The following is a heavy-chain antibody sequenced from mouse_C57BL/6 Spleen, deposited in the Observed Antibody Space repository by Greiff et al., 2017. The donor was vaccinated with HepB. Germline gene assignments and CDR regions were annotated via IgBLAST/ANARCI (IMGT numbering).Heavy chain of an antibody. CDR3: ASQTTRAWFAY. D-gene: IGHD2-12*01. CDR1: GFTFSDYG. V-gene: IGHV5-17*01. J-gene: IGHJ3*01. CDR2: ISSGSSTI. Sequence: EVNVVESGGGLVKPGGSLKLSCAASGFTFSDYGMHWVRQAPEKGLEWVAYISSGSSTIYYADTVKGRFTISRDNAKNTLFLQMTSLRSEDTAMYYCASQTTRAWFAYWGQGTLVTVSA.